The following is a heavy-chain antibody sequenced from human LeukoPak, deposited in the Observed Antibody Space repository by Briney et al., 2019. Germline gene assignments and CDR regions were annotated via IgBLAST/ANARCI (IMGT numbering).Heavy chain of an antibody. V-gene: IGHV1-2*02. CDR1: GYTFTGYY. J-gene: IGHJ4*02. Sequence: GASVKVSCKASGYTFTGYYMHWVRQAPGQGLEWMGWINPNSGGTNYAQKFQGRVTMTRDTSISTAYMELSRLRSDDTAVYYCAREFHSGSYRSPDYWGQGTLVTVSS. D-gene: IGHD3-10*01. CDR3: AREFHSGSYRSPDY. CDR2: INPNSGGT.